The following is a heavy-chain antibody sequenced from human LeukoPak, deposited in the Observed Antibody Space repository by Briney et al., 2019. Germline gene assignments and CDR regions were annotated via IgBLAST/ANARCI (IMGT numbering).Heavy chain of an antibody. Sequence: PSETLSLTCIVSGGSISSSSYYWGWIRQPPGKGLEWIGSIYYSGSTYYNPSLKSRVTISVDTSKNQFSLKLSSVTAADTAVYYCARWSDYWGQGTLVTVAS. CDR1: GGSISSSSYY. V-gene: IGHV4-39*01. J-gene: IGHJ4*02. D-gene: IGHD2-15*01. CDR3: ARWSDY. CDR2: IYYSGST.